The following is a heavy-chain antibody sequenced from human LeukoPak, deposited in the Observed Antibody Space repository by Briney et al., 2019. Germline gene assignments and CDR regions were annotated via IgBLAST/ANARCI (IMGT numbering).Heavy chain of an antibody. J-gene: IGHJ4*02. V-gene: IGHV3-21*01. Sequence: GGSPRLSCAASGFTFNSYNMNWVRQAPGKGLEWVSSITRSSTYTFYADSVKGRFTISRDNAKNTLYLQMNDLRAEDTAVYYCARAGSFRFDYWGQGTLVTVSS. CDR1: GFTFNSYN. CDR3: ARAGSFRFDY. D-gene: IGHD3-10*01. CDR2: ITRSSTYT.